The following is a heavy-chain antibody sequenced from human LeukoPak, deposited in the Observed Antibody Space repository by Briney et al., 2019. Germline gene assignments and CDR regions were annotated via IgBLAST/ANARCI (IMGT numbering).Heavy chain of an antibody. D-gene: IGHD6-13*01. V-gene: IGHV4-59*01. Sequence: PSETLSLTCTVPGGSISSYYWSWIRQPPGKGLEWIGYIYNSGSTNYNPSLKSRVTISLDTSKNQFSLKLSSVTAADTAVYYCARGVVAAAGRTFDFWGQGTLVTVSS. CDR3: ARGVVAAAGRTFDF. J-gene: IGHJ4*02. CDR1: GGSISSYY. CDR2: IYNSGST.